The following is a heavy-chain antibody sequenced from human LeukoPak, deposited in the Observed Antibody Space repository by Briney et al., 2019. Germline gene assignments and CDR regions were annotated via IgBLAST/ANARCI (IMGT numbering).Heavy chain of an antibody. CDR2: INSDGSRT. V-gene: IGHV3-74*01. Sequence: GGSLRLSCVASGFTFTSSWMHWVRQAPGKGLVWVSRINSDGSRTTYADSVKGRFTISRDNAKNTLHLQMNSLRAEDTAVYYCARDVQAGPGYWGQGTLVTVSS. CDR1: GFTFTSSW. J-gene: IGHJ4*02. CDR3: ARDVQAGPGY. D-gene: IGHD6-19*01.